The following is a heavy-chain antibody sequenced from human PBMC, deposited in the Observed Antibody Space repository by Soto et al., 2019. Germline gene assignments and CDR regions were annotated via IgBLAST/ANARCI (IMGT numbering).Heavy chain of an antibody. J-gene: IGHJ4*02. CDR3: AKNRIVGATTVFDY. Sequence: LRLSCAASGFAFSNYAMHWVRQAPGKGLEWVSSISTSIDATYYADSVKGRFTISRDDSKNTLYLQMNSLRAEDSAVYYCAKNRIVGATTVFDYWGQGTLVTVSS. CDR1: GFAFSNYA. V-gene: IGHV3-23*01. CDR2: ISTSIDAT. D-gene: IGHD1-26*01.